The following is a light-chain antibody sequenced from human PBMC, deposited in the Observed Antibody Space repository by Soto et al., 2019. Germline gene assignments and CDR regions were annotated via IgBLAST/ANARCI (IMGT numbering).Light chain of an antibody. CDR2: TAS. J-gene: IGKJ4*01. CDR1: QGISSH. V-gene: IGKV1-8*01. CDR3: QQYFSYPLS. Sequence: ALRMTQSPSSFSASTGDRVTITCRASQGISSHLAWYQVKPGKATRLLIYTASYLESGVSSRFSGSRAETDYTLDISSLQSEDFAVYYCQQYFSYPLSFCGGNKEEIK.